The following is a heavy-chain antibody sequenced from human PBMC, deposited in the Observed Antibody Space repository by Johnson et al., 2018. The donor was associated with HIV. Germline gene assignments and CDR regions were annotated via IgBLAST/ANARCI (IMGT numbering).Heavy chain of an antibody. CDR3: GRDINDSNYVTDAFDI. D-gene: IGHD4-11*01. Sequence: QVQLVESGGGVVQPGRSLRLSCAASGFTFSSYAMHWVRQAPAKGLEWVAVISYDGSNKYYADSVKGRFTISRDSSKNMLYLQMNSLRTEDTAVYYCGRDINDSNYVTDAFDIWGQGTVVTVSS. J-gene: IGHJ3*02. CDR1: GFTFSSYA. CDR2: ISYDGSNK. V-gene: IGHV3-30-3*01.